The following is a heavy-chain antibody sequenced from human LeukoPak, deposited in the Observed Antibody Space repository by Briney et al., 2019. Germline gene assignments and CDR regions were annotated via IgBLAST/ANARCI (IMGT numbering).Heavy chain of an antibody. D-gene: IGHD1-26*01. J-gene: IGHJ6*01. CDR3: AKMKGHPLPKYYMDV. CDR2: IYTSGST. CDR1: GGSISSYY. V-gene: IGHV4-4*07. Sequence: SETLSLTCTVSGGSISSYYWSWIRQPAGKGLEWIGRIYTSGSTNYNPSLKSRVTMSVDTSKNQFSLKLSSVTAEDTAIYYCAKMKGHPLPKYYMDVWGQGTTVTVSS.